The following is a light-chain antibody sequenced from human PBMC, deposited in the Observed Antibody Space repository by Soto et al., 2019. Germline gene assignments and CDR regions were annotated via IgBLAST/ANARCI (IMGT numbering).Light chain of an antibody. CDR3: SSFTSSSTFV. CDR2: EVS. Sequence: QSALPQPASVSGSPGQSITISCTGTSSDVGGYDYVSWYQQHLGKAPKLMIYEVSNRPSGVSNRFSGSKSGNTASLTISGLQAEDEADYYCSSFTSSSTFVFGTGTKVTVL. J-gene: IGLJ1*01. V-gene: IGLV2-14*01. CDR1: SSDVGGYDY.